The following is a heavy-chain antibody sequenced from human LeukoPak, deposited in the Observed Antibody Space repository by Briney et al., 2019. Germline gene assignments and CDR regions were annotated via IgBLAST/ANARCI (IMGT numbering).Heavy chain of an antibody. J-gene: IGHJ4*02. CDR1: GGSNY. CDR2: IHYSGST. CDR3: ARRLYSYGYFDY. D-gene: IGHD5-18*01. Sequence: SETLSLTCTVSGGSNYWSWIRQPPGKGLEWIGYIHYSGSTSYNPSLKSRVTISIDTSKNQFSLKLNSVTAADTAVYYCARRLYSYGYFDYWGQGTLVTVSS. V-gene: IGHV4-59*08.